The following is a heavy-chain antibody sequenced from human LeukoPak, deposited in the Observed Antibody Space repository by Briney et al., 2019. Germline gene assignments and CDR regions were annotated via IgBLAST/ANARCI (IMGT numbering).Heavy chain of an antibody. CDR2: INHSGGT. V-gene: IGHV4-34*01. J-gene: IGHJ4*02. Sequence: SETLSLTCAVYGGSFSDYLWSWIRQFPGKGLEWIGEINHSGGTNYNPSLKGRVTISVDTSKNQFSPKLSSVTAADTAVYYCARGRQLNSWGQGSLVTVSS. CDR3: ARGRQLNS. D-gene: IGHD1-1*01. CDR1: GGSFSDYL.